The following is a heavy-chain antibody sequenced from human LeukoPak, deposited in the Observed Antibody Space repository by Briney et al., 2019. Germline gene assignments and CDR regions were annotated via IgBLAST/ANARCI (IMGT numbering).Heavy chain of an antibody. D-gene: IGHD4-17*01. J-gene: IGHJ6*02. CDR3: VKVLGPDYGSLGYYYYYGMDV. CDR2: ISSNGGST. V-gene: IGHV3-64D*09. Sequence: PGGSLRLSCSASGFTFSSYAMHWVRQAPGKGLEYVSAISSNGGSTYYADSVKGRFTISRDNSKNTLYLQMSSLGAEDTAVYYCVKVLGPDYGSLGYYYYYGMDVWGQGTTVTVSS. CDR1: GFTFSSYA.